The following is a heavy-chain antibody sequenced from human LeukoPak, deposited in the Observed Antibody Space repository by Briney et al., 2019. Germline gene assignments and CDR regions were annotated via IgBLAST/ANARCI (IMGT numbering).Heavy chain of an antibody. CDR3: AKDQGIQLWLKYFQH. CDR2: ISGSGGTT. V-gene: IGHV3-23*01. J-gene: IGHJ1*01. Sequence: PGGSLRLSCAASGFTFNNYAMTWVRQALGKGLEWVSAISGSGGTTLYADSVKGRFTISRDNSKSTLYLQMNSLRAEDTAVYYCAKDQGIQLWLKYFQHWGQGTLVTVSS. D-gene: IGHD5-18*01. CDR1: GFTFNNYA.